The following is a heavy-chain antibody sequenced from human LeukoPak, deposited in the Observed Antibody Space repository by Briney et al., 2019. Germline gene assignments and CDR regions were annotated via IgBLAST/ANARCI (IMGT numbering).Heavy chain of an antibody. CDR3: AKSRDYGDYYYYMDV. Sequence: GGSLRLSCAASGFTFSSYGMSWVRQAPGKGLEWVSAISGSGGSTYYADSVEGRFTISRDNFKNTLYLQMNSLRAEDTAVYYCAKSRDYGDYYYYMDVWGKGTTVTISS. D-gene: IGHD4-17*01. CDR1: GFTFSSYG. V-gene: IGHV3-23*01. CDR2: ISGSGGST. J-gene: IGHJ6*03.